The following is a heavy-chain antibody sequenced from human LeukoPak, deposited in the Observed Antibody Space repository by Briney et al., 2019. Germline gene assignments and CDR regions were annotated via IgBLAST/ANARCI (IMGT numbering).Heavy chain of an antibody. D-gene: IGHD3-10*01. CDR1: GFPFSSYG. CDR2: INADGGST. CDR3: AILRGRVTPGDY. Sequence: GGSLRLSCAASGFPFSSYGMSWARQAPGKGLEWVSTINADGGSTFYADSVEGRFTISRDNSKNTLSLLLNSLRAEDTALYYCAILRGRVTPGDYWGQGTLVTVS. J-gene: IGHJ4*02. V-gene: IGHV3-23*01.